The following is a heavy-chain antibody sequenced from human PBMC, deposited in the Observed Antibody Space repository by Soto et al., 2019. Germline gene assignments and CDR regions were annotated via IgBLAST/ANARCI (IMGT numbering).Heavy chain of an antibody. D-gene: IGHD1-26*01. CDR1: GDSEFTFSDEY. J-gene: IGHJ4*02. CDR3: SRVDPRAQNPDY. V-gene: IGHV3-72*01. Sequence: PWGSLRLSCAVSGDSEFTFSDEYIDWVRQAPGKGLEWVGRSRNRVNTFSTAYAASVEGRFTISRDDSRNMLFLQMNSLKTEDTAVYYCSRVDPRAQNPDYWGRGTLVTVSS. CDR2: SRNRVNTFST.